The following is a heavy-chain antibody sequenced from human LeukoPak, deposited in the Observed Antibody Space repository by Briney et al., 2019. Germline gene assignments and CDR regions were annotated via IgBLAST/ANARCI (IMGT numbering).Heavy chain of an antibody. Sequence: GGSLRLYCAASGFTFSSYEMNWVRQAPGKGLEWVSYISSSGSTIYYADSVKGRFTISRDNAKNSLYLQMNSLRAEDTAVYYCARGTVYGSGSYPNWFDPWGQGTLVTVSS. CDR1: GFTFSSYE. D-gene: IGHD3-10*01. V-gene: IGHV3-48*03. J-gene: IGHJ5*02. CDR2: ISSSGSTI. CDR3: ARGTVYGSGSYPNWFDP.